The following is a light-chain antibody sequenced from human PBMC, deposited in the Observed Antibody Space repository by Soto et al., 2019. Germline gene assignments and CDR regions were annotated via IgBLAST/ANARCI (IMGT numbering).Light chain of an antibody. CDR2: AAS. Sequence: DIQMTQSPASLSASVGDRVTITCRASQSISSYLNWYQQKPAKAPKLLIYAASSLQSGVPSRFSGSGSGTDFTLPISSLQPEDVATYYCQQSYSTPQLTFGGGTKVEIK. V-gene: IGKV1-39*01. CDR3: QQSYSTPQLT. J-gene: IGKJ4*01. CDR1: QSISSY.